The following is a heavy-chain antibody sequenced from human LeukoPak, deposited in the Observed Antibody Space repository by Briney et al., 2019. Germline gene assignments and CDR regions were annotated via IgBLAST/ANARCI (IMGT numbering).Heavy chain of an antibody. CDR1: GFTFSSYN. V-gene: IGHV3-21*06. D-gene: IGHD3-22*01. Sequence: GGSLRLSCAASGFTFSSYNMNWVRQAPGKGLEWVSSISTGSTHIFYADSVKGRFTISRENAKNSLYLQMNSLRAEDTAVYYCARRDSGGYCFDYWGQGTLVTVSS. J-gene: IGHJ4*02. CDR3: ARRDSGGYCFDY. CDR2: ISTGSTHI.